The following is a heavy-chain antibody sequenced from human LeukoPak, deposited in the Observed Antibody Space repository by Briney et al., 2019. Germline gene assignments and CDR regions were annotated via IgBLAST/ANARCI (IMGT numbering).Heavy chain of an antibody. D-gene: IGHD4-17*01. CDR2: ISYDGSNK. Sequence: GGSLRLSCAASGFTFSSYGMHWVRQAPGKGLEWVAVISYDGSNKYYADSVKGRFTISRDNSKNTLYLQMNSLRAEDTAVYYCAKLIGTTAYGGDYFDYWGQGTLVTVSS. V-gene: IGHV3-30*18. CDR3: AKLIGTTAYGGDYFDY. J-gene: IGHJ4*02. CDR1: GFTFSSYG.